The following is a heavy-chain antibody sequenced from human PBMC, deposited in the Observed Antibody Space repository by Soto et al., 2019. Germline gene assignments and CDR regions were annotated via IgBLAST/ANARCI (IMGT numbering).Heavy chain of an antibody. Sequence: ASETLSLTGTVSGGSIDSDDYYWTWIRQPPGKGLEWIGYIYRIGRTSSSPSLESRVTISMDTSKNQFYLKVNSVSAADTAVYYCARETSNSHEYFDCCGQGTLVTVSS. V-gene: IGHV4-30-4*01. CDR2: IYRIGRT. CDR3: ARETSNSHEYFDC. CDR1: GGSIDSDDYY. D-gene: IGHD4-4*01. J-gene: IGHJ4*02.